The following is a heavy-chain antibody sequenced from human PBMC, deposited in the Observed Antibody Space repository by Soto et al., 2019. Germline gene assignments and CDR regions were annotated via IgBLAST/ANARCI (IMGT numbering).Heavy chain of an antibody. J-gene: IGHJ4*02. D-gene: IGHD1-1*01. Sequence: GGSLRLSCAASGLTFSSYGMHWVRQAPGRGLEWVAGISYDGRNKYYVDSVKGRFTISRDNSKNTLDLQMSSLRVEDTAVYYCVRGDNWNDEASDYWGQGTLVTVSS. CDR3: VRGDNWNDEASDY. CDR2: ISYDGRNK. V-gene: IGHV3-30*03. CDR1: GLTFSSYG.